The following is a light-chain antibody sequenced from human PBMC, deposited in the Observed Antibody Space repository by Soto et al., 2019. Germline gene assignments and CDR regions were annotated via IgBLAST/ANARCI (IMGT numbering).Light chain of an antibody. CDR1: SSNIGDNS. CDR2: DIN. V-gene: IGLV1-51*01. Sequence: QSVLTQPPSMSAAPGQMVAISCSGTSSNIGDNSVSWYQHFPGTAPKVLIYDINRRPSGIPDRFSGSKSGTSATLTIIGLQTGDEADYYCATWDSALSAGVFGGGTKLTVL. J-gene: IGLJ3*02. CDR3: ATWDSALSAGV.